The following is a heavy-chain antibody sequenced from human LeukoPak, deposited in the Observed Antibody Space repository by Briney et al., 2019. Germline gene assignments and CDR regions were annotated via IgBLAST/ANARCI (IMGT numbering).Heavy chain of an antibody. CDR2: INHSGST. J-gene: IGHJ4*02. V-gene: IGHV4-34*01. Sequence: PSEILSLTCAVYGGSFSGYYWSWIRQPPGKGLEWIGEINHSGSTNYNPSLKSRVTISVDTSKNQFSLKLSSVTAADTAVYYCARASGHLFDYWGQGTLVTVSS. CDR3: ARASGHLFDY. CDR1: GGSFSGYY.